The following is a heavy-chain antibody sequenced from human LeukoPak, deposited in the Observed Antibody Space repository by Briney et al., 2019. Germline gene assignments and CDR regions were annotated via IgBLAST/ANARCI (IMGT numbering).Heavy chain of an antibody. D-gene: IGHD2-15*01. J-gene: IGHJ4*02. V-gene: IGHV4-39*07. CDR2: INHRGST. Sequence: SETLSLTCTVSGGSISSSSYYWGWIRQPPGKGLEWIGEINHRGSTNYNPSLTSRVTISVDTSKKQFSLRLTSVTAADTAVYYCSGSTYIGLDFWGQGNLVTVSS. CDR3: SGSTYIGLDF. CDR1: GGSISSSSYY.